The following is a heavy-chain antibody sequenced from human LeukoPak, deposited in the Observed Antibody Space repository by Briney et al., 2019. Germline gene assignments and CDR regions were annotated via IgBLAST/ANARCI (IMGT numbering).Heavy chain of an antibody. D-gene: IGHD3-10*01. CDR3: ARILSRITTVSYYFDH. CDR2: IKQDGNEK. J-gene: IGHJ4*02. V-gene: IGHV3-7*01. CDR1: GFTFSRYW. Sequence: PGGSLRLSCAASGFTFSRYWMSWVRQAPGKGLEWVANIKQDGNEKYYVDSVKGRFTISRDNAKNSLYLQMNSLRAEDTAVYYCARILSRITTVSYYFDHWGQGTLVTVSS.